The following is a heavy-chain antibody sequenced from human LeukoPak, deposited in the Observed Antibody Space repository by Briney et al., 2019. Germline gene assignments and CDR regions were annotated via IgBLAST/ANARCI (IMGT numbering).Heavy chain of an antibody. CDR2: ISSSSSYI. V-gene: IGHV3-21*01. J-gene: IGHJ6*03. D-gene: IGHD1-26*01. Sequence: NPGGSLRLSCAASGFTFSSYAMSWVRQAPGKGLEWVSSISSSSSYIYYADSVKGRFTISRDNAKNSLYLQMNSLRAEDTAVYYCARDPYSGSYGNYYYYFMDVWGKGTTVTISS. CDR1: GFTFSSYA. CDR3: ARDPYSGSYGNYYYYFMDV.